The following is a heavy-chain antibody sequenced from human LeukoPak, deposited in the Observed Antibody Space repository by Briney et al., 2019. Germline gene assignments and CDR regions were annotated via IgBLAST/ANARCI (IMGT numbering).Heavy chain of an antibody. Sequence: ASGKVSCKASGYTFTSYDINWVRQATGQGLEWMGWMNPNSGNTGYAQKFQGRVTMTRNTSISTAYMELSSLRSEDTAVYYCARGGLQRDGFDPWGQGTLVTVSS. V-gene: IGHV1-8*01. CDR1: GYTFTSYD. CDR2: MNPNSGNT. CDR3: ARGGLQRDGFDP. J-gene: IGHJ5*02. D-gene: IGHD4-11*01.